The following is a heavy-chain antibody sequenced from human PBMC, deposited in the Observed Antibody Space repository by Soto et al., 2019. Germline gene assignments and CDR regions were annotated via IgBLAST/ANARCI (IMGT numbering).Heavy chain of an antibody. CDR1: GGSISTYY. Sequence: PSETLSLTCTVSGGSISTYYWSWIRQPPGKGLEWIGYIFYSGSTNYNPSLKSRVTISVDTSKNQFSLKLSSVTAADTAVYYGARRRDAYTFFDYWGQGTLVTVPQ. CDR3: ARRRDAYTFFDY. J-gene: IGHJ4*02. D-gene: IGHD2-2*01. CDR2: IFYSGST. V-gene: IGHV4-59*08.